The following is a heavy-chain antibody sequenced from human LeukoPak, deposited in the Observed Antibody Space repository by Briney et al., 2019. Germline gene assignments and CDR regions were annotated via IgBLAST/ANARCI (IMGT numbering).Heavy chain of an antibody. J-gene: IGHJ4*02. D-gene: IGHD3-22*01. CDR1: GYSFTTYW. CDR2: IYPGDSDT. CDR3: ARQFYYDRSGFFEGAY. Sequence: GESLKISCRGSGYSFTTYWIGWVRQMPGKGLEWMGIIYPGDSDTRYSPSFQGQVTMSADKSINTAYLQWSSLKASDTAMYYCARQFYYDRSGFFEGAYWGQGSLVTVSS. V-gene: IGHV5-51*01.